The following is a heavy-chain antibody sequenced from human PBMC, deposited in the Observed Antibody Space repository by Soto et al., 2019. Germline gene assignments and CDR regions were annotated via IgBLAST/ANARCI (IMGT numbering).Heavy chain of an antibody. CDR2: IYYSGST. CDR3: ARHPRQQLSPGYYYYMDV. D-gene: IGHD6-13*01. J-gene: IGHJ6*03. CDR1: GGSISSYY. V-gene: IGHV4-59*08. Sequence: ASETLSLTCTVSGGSISSYYWSWIRQPPGKGLEWIGYIYYSGSTNYNPSLKSRVTISVDTSKNQFSLKLSSVTAADTAVYYCARHPRQQLSPGYYYYMDVWGKGTTVTVSS.